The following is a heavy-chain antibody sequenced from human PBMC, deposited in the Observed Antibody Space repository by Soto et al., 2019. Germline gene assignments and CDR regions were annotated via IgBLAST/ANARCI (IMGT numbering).Heavy chain of an antibody. CDR2: IYYSGST. CDR1: GGSISSGDYY. CDR3: ARGGPRYCSGGSCYPYYYHYGMDV. J-gene: IGHJ6*02. D-gene: IGHD2-15*01. Sequence: SETLSLTCTVSGGSISSGDYYWSWIRQPPGKGLEWIGYIYYSGSTYYNPSLKSRVTISVDTSKNQSSLKLSSVTAADTAVYYCARGGPRYCSGGSCYPYYYHYGMDVWGQGTTVVVSS. V-gene: IGHV4-30-4*01.